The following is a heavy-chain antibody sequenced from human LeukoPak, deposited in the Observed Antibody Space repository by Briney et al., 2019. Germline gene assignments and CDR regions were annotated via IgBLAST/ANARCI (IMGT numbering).Heavy chain of an antibody. CDR1: GGSVSSGGYF. J-gene: IGHJ4*02. Sequence: SETLSLTCTVSGGSVSSGGYFWNWIRQPPGKGLEWIGYIYHSGKTYYNPSLKSRVTISVDSSKNQFSLKLRSVTAADTAVYYCARVARYDSSGYYWGQGTLVTVSS. V-gene: IGHV4-30-2*01. CDR3: ARVARYDSSGYY. CDR2: IYHSGKT. D-gene: IGHD3-22*01.